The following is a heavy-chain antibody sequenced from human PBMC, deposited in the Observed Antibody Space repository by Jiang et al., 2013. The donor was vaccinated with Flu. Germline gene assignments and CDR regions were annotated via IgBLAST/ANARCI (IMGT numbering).Heavy chain of an antibody. J-gene: IGHJ4*02. CDR2: INTNTGNP. D-gene: IGHD6-6*01. V-gene: IGHV7-4-1*02. CDR3: ARRYEYSSSSPSDY. CDR1: GYTFTSYA. Sequence: FCKASGYTFTSYAMNWVRQAPGQGLEWMGWINTNTGNPTYAQGFTGRFVFSLDTSVSTAYLQISSLKAEDTAVYYCARRYEYSSSSPSDYWGQGTLVTVSS.